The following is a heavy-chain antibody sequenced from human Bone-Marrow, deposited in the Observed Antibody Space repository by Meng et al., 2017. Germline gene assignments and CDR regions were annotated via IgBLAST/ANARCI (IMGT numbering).Heavy chain of an antibody. Sequence: VPPQGFGPGLVKPAQTLSLTCSVSGGSINSAGYYWSWIRQHPGKGLEWIGYIYYTENTYYNPSLKSPMTISLDKSTNQFSLKLNSVTVADTAVYYCARGRASCSSGGCSLGWFDPWGQGTLVTVSS. V-gene: IGHV4-31*01. CDR3: ARGRASCSSGGCSLGWFDP. CDR1: GGSINSAGYY. J-gene: IGHJ5*02. CDR2: IYYTENT. D-gene: IGHD2-15*01.